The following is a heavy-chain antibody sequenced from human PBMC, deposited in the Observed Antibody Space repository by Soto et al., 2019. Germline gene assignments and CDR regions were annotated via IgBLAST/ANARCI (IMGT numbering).Heavy chain of an antibody. CDR3: ATHDFD. J-gene: IGHJ3*01. Sequence: VTLSLNCIIRSAYIGSDTHKSGWVRKPPGKGLEWIGSIYCSGSTYYNPSLKSRVTISVDTSKNHFSLKLSSVTAADTAVYYCATHDFD. V-gene: IGHV4-39*02. CDR1: SAYIGSDTHK. CDR2: IYCSGST.